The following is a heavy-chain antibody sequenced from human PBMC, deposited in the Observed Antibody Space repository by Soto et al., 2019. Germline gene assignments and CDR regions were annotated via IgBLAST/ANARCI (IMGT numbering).Heavy chain of an antibody. J-gene: IGHJ4*02. CDR1: GFTFSSFW. Sequence: GGSLRLSCEVSGFTFSSFWMSWVRQAPGKGLQWVANIKQDGSEKYYVESVKGRFTISRDNAKNSLYLQMNSLRAEDTAVYYCAKDGSLYDSSVREGYWGQGTLVTVSS. CDR3: AKDGSLYDSSVREGY. D-gene: IGHD3-22*01. V-gene: IGHV3-7*03. CDR2: IKQDGSEK.